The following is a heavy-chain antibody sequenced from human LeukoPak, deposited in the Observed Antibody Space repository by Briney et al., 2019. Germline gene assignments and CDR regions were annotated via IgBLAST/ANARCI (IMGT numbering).Heavy chain of an antibody. J-gene: IGHJ6*03. CDR3: AKDLAAPYYYYYMDV. D-gene: IGHD2-15*01. CDR1: GYTFTDYF. V-gene: IGHV1-2*02. Sequence: ASVKVSCKASGYTFTDYFMQWVRQVPGQGLEWMGWINTNSGATLYAQKFQGRDTMTRDTSSSTVYMELSTLTSDDTAVYYCAKDLAAPYYYYYMDVWGKGTTVTVSS. CDR2: INTNSGAT.